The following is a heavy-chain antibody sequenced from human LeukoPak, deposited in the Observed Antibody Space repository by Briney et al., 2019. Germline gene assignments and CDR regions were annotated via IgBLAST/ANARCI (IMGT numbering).Heavy chain of an antibody. Sequence: GGSLRLSCAASGFTVTSTYMSWVPQAPGKALEWVSLIYRGGTTYYADSVKGRFTFSRDISNNSLYLQMNSLRAEDTAVYYCARGSLYNWNYGFDYWGQGTLVTVSS. CDR2: IYRGGTT. CDR3: ARGSLYNWNYGFDY. D-gene: IGHD1-7*01. V-gene: IGHV3-66*01. CDR1: GFTVTSTY. J-gene: IGHJ4*02.